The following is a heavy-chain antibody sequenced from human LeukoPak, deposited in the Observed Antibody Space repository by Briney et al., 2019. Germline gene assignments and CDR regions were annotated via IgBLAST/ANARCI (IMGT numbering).Heavy chain of an antibody. J-gene: IGHJ4*02. CDR1: GGSFSGYY. V-gene: IGHV4-34*01. D-gene: IGHD3-3*01. CDR3: AREVIFGVVIMAYYFDY. Sequence: SETLSLTCAVYGGSFSGYYWSWVRQPPEKGLEWIGEINHSGSTNYNPSLKSRVTISVDTSKNQFSLKLSSVTAADTAVYYCAREVIFGVVIMAYYFDYWGQGTLVTVSS. CDR2: INHSGST.